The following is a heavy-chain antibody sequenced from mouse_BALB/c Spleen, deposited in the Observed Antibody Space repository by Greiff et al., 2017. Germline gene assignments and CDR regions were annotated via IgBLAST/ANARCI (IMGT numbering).Heavy chain of an antibody. Sequence: EVNVVESGGDLVKPGGSLKLSCAASGFTFSSYGMSWVRQTPDKRLEWVATISSGGSYTYYPDSVKGRFTISRDNAKNTLYLQMSSLKSEDTAMYYCARQEDDDRYFDVWGAGTTVTVSS. D-gene: IGHD2-4*01. CDR3: ARQEDDDRYFDV. CDR1: GFTFSSYG. J-gene: IGHJ1*01. V-gene: IGHV5-6*01. CDR2: ISSGGSYT.